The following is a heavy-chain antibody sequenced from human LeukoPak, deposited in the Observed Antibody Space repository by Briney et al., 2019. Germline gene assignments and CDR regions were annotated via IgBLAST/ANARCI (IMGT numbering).Heavy chain of an antibody. V-gene: IGHV3-30*18. D-gene: IGHD3-22*01. CDR1: GFTFSSYG. Sequence: GGSLRLSCAASGFTFSSYGMHWVRQAPGKGLEWVAVMSYDGSNKYYADSVKGRFTISRDNSKNTLYLQMNSLRAEDTAVYYCAKFAYSDSSGYYWGQGTLVTVSS. CDR3: AKFAYSDSSGYY. J-gene: IGHJ4*02. CDR2: MSYDGSNK.